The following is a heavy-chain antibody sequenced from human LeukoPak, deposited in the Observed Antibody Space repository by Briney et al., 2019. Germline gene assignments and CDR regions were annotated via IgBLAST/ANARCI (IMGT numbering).Heavy chain of an antibody. CDR1: GGTFISYA. J-gene: IGHJ4*02. CDR3: AREGTYYDFWSGYYTRPIPGHFDY. D-gene: IGHD3-3*01. V-gene: IGHV1-69*05. CDR2: IIPIFGTA. Sequence: GASVKVSCKASGGTFISYAISWVRQAPGQGLEWMGGIIPIFGTANYAQKLQGRVTMTTDTSTSTAYMELRSLRSDDTAVYYCAREGTYYDFWSGYYTRPIPGHFDYWGQGTLVTVSS.